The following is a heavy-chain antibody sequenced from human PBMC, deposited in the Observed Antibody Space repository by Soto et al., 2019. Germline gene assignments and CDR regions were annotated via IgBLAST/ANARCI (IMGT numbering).Heavy chain of an antibody. CDR1: GYSFSTSW. CDR2: IYPSDSDT. Sequence: GESLKISCKGSGYSFSTSWIGWVRQMSGKGLEWMGTIYPSDSDTRYSPSFQGQVIISADKSTSTAYLQWRSLKASDTAMYYCATRAEYYDFWSGYYGAWGQGTLVTVSS. J-gene: IGHJ5*02. CDR3: ATRAEYYDFWSGYYGA. D-gene: IGHD3-3*01. V-gene: IGHV5-51*01.